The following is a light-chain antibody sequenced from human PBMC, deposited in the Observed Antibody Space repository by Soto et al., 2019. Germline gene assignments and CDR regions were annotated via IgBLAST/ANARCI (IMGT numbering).Light chain of an antibody. V-gene: IGKV1-8*01. CDR1: QGSSSY. CDR3: QQSSGSRDRA. CDR2: AAS. Sequence: IQMTQSPSSLSASTGDRVTITCRASQGSSSYLAWYQQKPGKAPKLLIYAASTLQSGVPSRFSGSGSGTDFTLTIRGLQPEDFATYYCQQSSGSRDRAFGQGTKVDIK. J-gene: IGKJ1*01.